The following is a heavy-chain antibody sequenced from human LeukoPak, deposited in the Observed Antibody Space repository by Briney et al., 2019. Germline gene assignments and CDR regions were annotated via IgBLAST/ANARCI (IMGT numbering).Heavy chain of an antibody. Sequence: GGSLRLSCAASGFTFDDYAMHWVRQAPGKGLEWVSGISWNSGSIGYADSVKGRFTISRDNAKNSLYLQMNSLRAEDMALYYCAKSHYYGSGTLGSSFDYWGQGTLVTVSS. D-gene: IGHD3-10*01. V-gene: IGHV3-9*03. J-gene: IGHJ4*02. CDR1: GFTFDDYA. CDR3: AKSHYYGSGTLGSSFDY. CDR2: ISWNSGSI.